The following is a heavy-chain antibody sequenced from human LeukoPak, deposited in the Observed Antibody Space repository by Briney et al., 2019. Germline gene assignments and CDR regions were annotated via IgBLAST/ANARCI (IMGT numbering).Heavy chain of an antibody. V-gene: IGHV3-23*01. J-gene: IGHJ4*02. Sequence: GGSLRLSCAAAGFTFDNYAMTWVRQAPGKGLEWVATIGGSGVSIHHADSVKGRFTISRDNSKNTLYVQMNSLRAEDTAVYYCAKTRALDYYGSGSYFDYWGQGTLVTVSS. D-gene: IGHD3-10*01. CDR2: IGGSGVSI. CDR3: AKTRALDYYGSGSYFDY. CDR1: GFTFDNYA.